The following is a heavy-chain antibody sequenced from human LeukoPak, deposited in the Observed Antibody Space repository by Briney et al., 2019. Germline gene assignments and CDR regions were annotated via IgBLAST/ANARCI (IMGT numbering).Heavy chain of an antibody. D-gene: IGHD6-19*01. J-gene: IGHJ5*02. CDR1: GFSFNSYW. V-gene: IGHV3-74*01. CDR2: ISSDGSTT. CDR3: GRAQAVAGTGGFDP. Sequence: GGSLRLSCAASGFSFNSYWMHRVRQVPGKGLVWVSRISSDGSTTSYADSVKGRFTISRDNAKNTLYLQMNSLRDEDTAIYYCGRAQAVAGTGGFDPWGQGTLVTVSS.